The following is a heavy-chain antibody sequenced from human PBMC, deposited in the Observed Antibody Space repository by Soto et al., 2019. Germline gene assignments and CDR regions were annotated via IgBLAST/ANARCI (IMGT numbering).Heavy chain of an antibody. D-gene: IGHD2-2*02. Sequence: SVKVSCKASGGTFSSYAISWVRQAPGQGLEWMGGIIPIFGTANYAQKFQGRVTITADESTSTAYMELSSLRSEDTAVYYCASLGYCISTSCYNGLSYFDYWGQGTLVTV. CDR1: GGTFSSYA. CDR3: ASLGYCISTSCYNGLSYFDY. V-gene: IGHV1-69*13. J-gene: IGHJ4*02. CDR2: IIPIFGTA.